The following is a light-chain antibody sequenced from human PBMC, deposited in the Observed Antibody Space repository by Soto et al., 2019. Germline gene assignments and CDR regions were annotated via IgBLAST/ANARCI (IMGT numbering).Light chain of an antibody. CDR2: DDN. V-gene: IGLV1-51*01. J-gene: IGLJ1*01. CDR3: GSWDSRLSAYV. Sequence: QSVLTQPPSVSAAPGQKVTISCSGSSANIGGNSVSWYQQLPGTAPKLLIYDDNKRPSGITDRFSGSKSGTSATLGITGFQTGDEADYYCGSWDSRLSAYVFATGTKVTVL. CDR1: SANIGGNS.